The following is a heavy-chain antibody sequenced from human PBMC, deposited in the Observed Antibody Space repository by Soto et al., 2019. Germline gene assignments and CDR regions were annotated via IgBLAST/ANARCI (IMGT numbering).Heavy chain of an antibody. CDR3: ARDSSVLRFLEWLSTDYYYYGMDV. J-gene: IGHJ6*02. D-gene: IGHD3-3*01. CDR2: ISAYNGNT. Sequence: VASVKVSCKASGYTFTSYGISWVRQAPGQGLEWMGWISAYNGNTNYAQKLQGRVTMTTDTSTSTAYMELRSLRSDDTAVYYCARDSSVLRFLEWLSTDYYYYGMDVWGQGTTVTVSS. V-gene: IGHV1-18*01. CDR1: GYTFTSYG.